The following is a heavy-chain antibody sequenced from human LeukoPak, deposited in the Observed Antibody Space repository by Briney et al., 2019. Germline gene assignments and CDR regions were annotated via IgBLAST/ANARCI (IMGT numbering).Heavy chain of an antibody. V-gene: IGHV4-34*01. CDR2: INHSGST. J-gene: IGHJ4*02. D-gene: IGHD7-27*01. CDR1: GGSFSGYY. Sequence: SETLSLTCAVYGGSFSGYYWSSIRQPPGKGLEWIGEINHSGSTNYNPSLKSRVTISVDTSKNQFSLKLSSVTAADTAVYYCASLNWGYCPPNDYWGQGTLVTVSS. CDR3: ASLNWGYCPPNDY.